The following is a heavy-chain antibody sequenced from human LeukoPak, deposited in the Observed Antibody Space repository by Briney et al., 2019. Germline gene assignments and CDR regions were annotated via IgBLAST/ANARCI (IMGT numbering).Heavy chain of an antibody. J-gene: IGHJ4*02. D-gene: IGHD4-23*01. CDR1: GYTFTGYY. CDR3: ARSYGGNGDIYFDY. V-gene: IGHV1-2*02. CDR2: INPNSGGT. Sequence: ASVKVSCKASGYTFTGYYMHWVRQAPGQGLEWMGWINPNSGGTNYAQKFQGRVTMTRDTSISTAYMELSRLRSEDTAVYYCARSYGGNGDIYFDYWGQGTLVTVSS.